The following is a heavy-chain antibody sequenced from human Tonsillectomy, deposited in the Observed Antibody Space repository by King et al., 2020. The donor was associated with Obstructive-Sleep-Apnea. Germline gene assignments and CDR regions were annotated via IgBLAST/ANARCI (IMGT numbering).Heavy chain of an antibody. J-gene: IGHJ4*02. D-gene: IGHD1-1*01. CDR3: ARDILDRSPRWLERRWGGYYFDY. V-gene: IGHV4-39*07. CDR1: GGSISSSFYY. CDR2: IYYSGST. Sequence: QLQESGPGLVKPSETLSLTCTVSGGSISSSFYYWGWIRQPPGKGLEWIGSIYYSGSTYYNPSVKSRVTISVDTSKNQFSLKLSSVTAADTAVYYCARDILDRSPRWLERRWGGYYFDYWGQGTLVTVSS.